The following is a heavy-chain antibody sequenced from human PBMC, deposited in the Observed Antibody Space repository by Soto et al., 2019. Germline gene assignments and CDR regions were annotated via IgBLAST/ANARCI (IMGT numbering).Heavy chain of an antibody. CDR1: GGSISSSSYY. D-gene: IGHD1-26*01. V-gene: IGHV4-39*01. CDR2: IYYSGST. CDR3: ARHGSYTRKEYFQH. Sequence: QLQLQESGPGLVKPSETLSLTCTVSGGSISSSSYYWGWIRQPPGKGLEWIGSIYYSGSTYYNPSLKSRVTISVDTSKNQFSLKLSSVTAADTAVYYCARHGSYTRKEYFQHWGQGTLVTVSS. J-gene: IGHJ1*01.